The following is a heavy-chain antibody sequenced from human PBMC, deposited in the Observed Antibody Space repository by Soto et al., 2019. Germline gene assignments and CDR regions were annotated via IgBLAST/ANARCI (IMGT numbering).Heavy chain of an antibody. CDR2: ISSNSSFI. Sequence: EVQLVESGGGLVQPGGSLRLSCVASGFTFSSYSMNWVRQAPGKGLELVSYISSNSSFIHYADSVKGRFTISRDNAKNSLYLQMNSLRDEDTAVYYCAGDFAWAFDYWGQGTLLTVSP. CDR1: GFTFSSYS. CDR3: AGDFAWAFDY. D-gene: IGHD1-26*01. J-gene: IGHJ4*02. V-gene: IGHV3-48*02.